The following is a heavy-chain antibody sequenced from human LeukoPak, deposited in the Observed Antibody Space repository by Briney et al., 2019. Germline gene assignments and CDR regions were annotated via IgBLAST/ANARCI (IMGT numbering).Heavy chain of an antibody. J-gene: IGHJ4*02. D-gene: IGHD5-18*01. CDR3: AKRRGQLWRGYLDY. CDR2: INHSGST. Sequence: SETLSLTCAVYGGSLSGYYWSWIRQPPGKGLEWIGEINHSGSTNYNPSLKSRVTISVDTSKNQFSLKLSSVTAADTAVYYCAKRRGQLWRGYLDYWGQGTLVTVSS. CDR1: GGSLSGYY. V-gene: IGHV4-34*01.